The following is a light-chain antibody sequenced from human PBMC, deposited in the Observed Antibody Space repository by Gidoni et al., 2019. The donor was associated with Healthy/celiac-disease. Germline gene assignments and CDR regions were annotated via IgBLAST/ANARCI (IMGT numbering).Light chain of an antibody. Sequence: SYELTQPPSVSVSPGQTASITCSGDKLGDKYACWSQQKPGQSPVLVIYQDSKRPSGIPERFSGSNSGNTATLTISGTQAMDEADYYCQAWDSSNAVFGTGTKVTVL. CDR2: QDS. J-gene: IGLJ1*01. CDR1: KLGDKY. V-gene: IGLV3-1*01. CDR3: QAWDSSNAV.